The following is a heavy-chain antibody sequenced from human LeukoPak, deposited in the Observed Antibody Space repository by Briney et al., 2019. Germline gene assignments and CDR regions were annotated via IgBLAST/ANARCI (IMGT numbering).Heavy chain of an antibody. CDR1: GFAFSTYG. CDR2: ITGSGGRT. J-gene: IGHJ4*02. D-gene: IGHD3-10*01. CDR3: AKDRGIISDY. V-gene: IGHV3-23*01. Sequence: PGGTLRLSCEVSGFAFSTYGMSWVRQAPGKGLEWVSAITGSGGRTYYADSVKGRFTISRDNSRDRLYLETNSLRAEDTAVYYCAKDRGIISDYWGQGTLVTVSS.